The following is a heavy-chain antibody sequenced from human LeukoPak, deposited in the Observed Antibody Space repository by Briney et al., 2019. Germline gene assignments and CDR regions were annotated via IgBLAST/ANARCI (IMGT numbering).Heavy chain of an antibody. Sequence: GASVKVSCKASGGTFSSYAISWVRQAPGQGLEWMGGIIPILGTANYAQKFQGRVTITADKSTSTAYMELSSLRSEDTAVYYCARSSDSSGYFHHDYWGQGTLVTVSS. V-gene: IGHV1-69*10. J-gene: IGHJ4*02. D-gene: IGHD3-22*01. CDR2: IIPILGTA. CDR1: GGTFSSYA. CDR3: ARSSDSSGYFHHDY.